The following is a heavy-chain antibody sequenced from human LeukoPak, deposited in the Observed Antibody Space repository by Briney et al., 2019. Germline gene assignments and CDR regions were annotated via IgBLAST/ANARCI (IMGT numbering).Heavy chain of an antibody. Sequence: SETLSLTCTVSGYRISSGYHWGWIRQTPGKGLEWLGSIDQSGSTYDNPSLRSRVSISLDTSKNHVYLKMNSVTAADTAVYYCVRSEINDYSKYWGQGTLVTVSS. J-gene: IGHJ4*02. V-gene: IGHV4-38-2*02. CDR2: IDQSGST. CDR1: GYRISSGYH. D-gene: IGHD4-11*01. CDR3: VRSEINDYSKY.